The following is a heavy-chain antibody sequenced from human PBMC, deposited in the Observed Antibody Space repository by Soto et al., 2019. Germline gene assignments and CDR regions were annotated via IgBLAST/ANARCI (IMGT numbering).Heavy chain of an antibody. CDR1: EFTFSNYN. J-gene: IGHJ6*03. CDR2: ISYSGGTI. Sequence: GGSLRLSCVASEFTFSNYNLNWVRQAPGKGLEWISYISYSGGTISYADSVKGRFTISRDNAKNSLYLQMISLRAEDTAVYYCARLSPDYYYYYMDVWGKGTTVTVSS. V-gene: IGHV3-48*01. CDR3: ARLSPDYYYYYMDV.